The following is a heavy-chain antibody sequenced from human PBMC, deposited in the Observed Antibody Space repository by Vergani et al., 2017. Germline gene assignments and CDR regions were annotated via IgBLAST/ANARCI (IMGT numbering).Heavy chain of an antibody. J-gene: IGHJ4*02. CDR1: EFTFSNYA. D-gene: IGHD3-16*02. CDR3: AKQYFVSGNYLFDY. CDR2: ISGSGVSA. Sequence: EVQLLESGGGLVQPGGSLRLTCAAFEFTFSNYAMNWVRQGPGKGLEWVSGISGSGVSADYPDSVKGRFSIYRENSKNMLFLQMNNLRTEDTAIYYCAKQYFVSGNYLFDYWGQGTLVTVSS. V-gene: IGHV3-23*01.